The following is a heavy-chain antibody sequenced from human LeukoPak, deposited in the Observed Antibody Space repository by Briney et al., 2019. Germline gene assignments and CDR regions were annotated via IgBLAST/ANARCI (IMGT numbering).Heavy chain of an antibody. CDR2: ISSSSSTI. J-gene: IGHJ4*02. CDR1: GFTFSSYS. CDR3: ASQYYDFWSGLSDY. V-gene: IGHV3-48*01. Sequence: GGSLRLSCAASGFTFSSYSMNWVRQAPGKGLEWVSYISSSSSTIYYADSVKGRFTISRDNAKNSLYLQMNSLRAEDTAVYYCASQYYDFWSGLSDYWGQGTLVTVSS. D-gene: IGHD3-3*01.